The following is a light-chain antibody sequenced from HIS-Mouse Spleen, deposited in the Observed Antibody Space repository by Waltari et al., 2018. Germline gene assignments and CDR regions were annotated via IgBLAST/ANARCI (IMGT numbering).Light chain of an antibody. CDR3: CSYAGSSTLV. Sequence: QSALTQPASVSGSPGQSITIPCTGTRSDVGCYNLVSWYQQHPGKAPKLMIYEGSKPPSGVSNRFSGSKSGNTASLTISGLQAEDEADYYCCSYAGSSTLVFGGGTKLTVL. CDR2: EGS. CDR1: RSDVGCYNL. V-gene: IGLV2-23*01. J-gene: IGLJ3*02.